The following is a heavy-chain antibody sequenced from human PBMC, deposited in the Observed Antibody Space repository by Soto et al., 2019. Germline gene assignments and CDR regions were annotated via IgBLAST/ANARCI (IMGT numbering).Heavy chain of an antibody. Sequence: EVQLVESGGGLVKPGGSLRLSCAASGITLSNAWMTWVRQAPGKGLEWVGRIKSKADGSKTEYGSPVKGRFIITRDDSENTLDLQMHSLKTEDTSVYYCATPRPGTHCYGYWGQGTLVTVSS. CDR1: GITLSNAW. V-gene: IGHV3-15*01. J-gene: IGHJ4*02. CDR3: ATPRPGTHCYGY. D-gene: IGHD3-16*02. CDR2: IKSKADGSKT.